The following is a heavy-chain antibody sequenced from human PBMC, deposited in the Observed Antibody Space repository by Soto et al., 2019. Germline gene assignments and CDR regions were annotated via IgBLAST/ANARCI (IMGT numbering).Heavy chain of an antibody. CDR3: AREPVVPAATKTPERGNYYCYGMDV. Sequence: EVQLVESGGGLVKPGGSLRLSCAASGFTFSSYSMNWVRQAPGKGLEWVSSISSSSSYIYYADSVKGRFTISRDNAKNSLYMQMNSLRAEDPAVYYCAREPVVPAATKTPERGNYYCYGMDVWGQGTTVTVSS. J-gene: IGHJ6*02. CDR1: GFTFSSYS. CDR2: ISSSSSYI. D-gene: IGHD2-2*01. V-gene: IGHV3-21*01.